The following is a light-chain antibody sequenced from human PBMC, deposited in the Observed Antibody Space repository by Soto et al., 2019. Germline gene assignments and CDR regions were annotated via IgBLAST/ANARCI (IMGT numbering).Light chain of an antibody. J-gene: IGKJ5*01. V-gene: IGKV3-20*01. CDR1: QSVSSSY. Sequence: EIVLTQSPATLSLSPGERATLSCRASQSVSSSYSAWYQQRPGQAPRLLIYGASGRPTGIPDTFSGSGSVTDFTLTISRLEPEDFAVYYCQQYGSSPPVTFGQGTRLEIK. CDR2: GAS. CDR3: QQYGSSPPVT.